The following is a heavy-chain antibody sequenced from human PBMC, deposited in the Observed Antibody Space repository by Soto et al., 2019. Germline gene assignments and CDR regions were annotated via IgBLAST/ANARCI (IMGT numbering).Heavy chain of an antibody. J-gene: IGHJ5*02. CDR2: IYYSGST. CDR1: GGSISSGDYY. Sequence: SETLSLTCTVSGGSISSGDYYWSWIRQPPGKGLEWIGYIYYSGSTYYNPSLKSRVTISVDTSKNQFSLKLSSVTAADTAVYYCSRGVNYYDSSGSSWFDPWGQGALVTVSS. V-gene: IGHV4-30-4*01. CDR3: SRGVNYYDSSGSSWFDP. D-gene: IGHD3-22*01.